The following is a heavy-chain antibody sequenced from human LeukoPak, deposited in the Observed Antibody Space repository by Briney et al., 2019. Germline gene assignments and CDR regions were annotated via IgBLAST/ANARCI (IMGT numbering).Heavy chain of an antibody. J-gene: IGHJ4*02. CDR2: IKQDGSEK. CDR3: ARDGWPFDW. Sequence: GGSLRLSCAASGFRFSSYWMSWVRQAPGKGLEWVANIKQDGSEKYYVDSVKGRFTISRDNARNSLYLQMNSLRAEDTAVYYCARDGWPFDWWDQGTLVTVSS. CDR1: GFRFSSYW. D-gene: IGHD6-19*01. V-gene: IGHV3-7*05.